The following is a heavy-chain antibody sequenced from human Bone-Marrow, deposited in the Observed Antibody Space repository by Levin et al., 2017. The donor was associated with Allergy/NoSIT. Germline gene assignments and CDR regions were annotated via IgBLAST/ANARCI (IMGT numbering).Heavy chain of an antibody. V-gene: IGHV4-39*01. CDR1: GGSISSSSAY. CDR3: ARRIVATPTYYFDY. J-gene: IGHJ4*02. CDR2: IYYSGKT. D-gene: IGHD5-12*01. Sequence: SQTLSLTCTVSGGSISSSSAYWSWIRQPPGKGLEWIASIYYSGKTYYNQSLKSRVTISVDTSKKQFSLKLSSVTAADTAVYYCARRIVATPTYYFDYWGQGTLVTVSS.